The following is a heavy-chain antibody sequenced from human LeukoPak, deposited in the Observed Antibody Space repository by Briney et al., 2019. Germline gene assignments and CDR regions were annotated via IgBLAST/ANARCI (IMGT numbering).Heavy chain of an antibody. CDR1: GGSISSGGYY. D-gene: IGHD6-19*01. CDR3: ARGGGYSSGWYSEHI. Sequence: PSETLPLTCTVSGGSISSGGYYWSWIRQHPGKGLEWIGYIYYSGSTYYNPSLKSRVTISVDTSKNQFSLKLSSVTAADTAVYYCARGGGYSSGWYSEHIWGQGTLVTVSS. CDR2: IYYSGST. V-gene: IGHV4-31*03. J-gene: IGHJ4*02.